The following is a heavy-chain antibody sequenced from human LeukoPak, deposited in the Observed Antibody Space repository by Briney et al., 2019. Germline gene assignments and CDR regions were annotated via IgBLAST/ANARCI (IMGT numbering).Heavy chain of an antibody. D-gene: IGHD5/OR15-5a*01. CDR2: ISAYNGHT. CDR3: ARSRLPNTQINWFDP. CDR1: GYTFTSFA. J-gene: IGHJ5*02. V-gene: IGHV1-18*01. Sequence: ASVKVSCKASGYTFTSFAISWVRQAPGQGLEWMGWISAYNGHTNYAQKLQDRVTMTTDTSTNTAYMELRSLRSDDTAAYYCARSRLPNTQINWFDPWGQGTLVTVSS.